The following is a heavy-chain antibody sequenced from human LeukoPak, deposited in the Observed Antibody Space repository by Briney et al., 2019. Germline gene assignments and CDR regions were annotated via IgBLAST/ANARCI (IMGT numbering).Heavy chain of an antibody. J-gene: IGHJ4*02. D-gene: IGHD6-13*01. Sequence: SETLSLTCTVSGGSISSYYWSWIRQPAGKGLEWIGRVYTSGSTNYNPSLKSRVTISVDTSKNQFSLKLSSVTAADTAVYYCARHGDSSSWNDYWGQGTLVTVSS. CDR3: ARHGDSSSWNDY. CDR2: VYTSGST. CDR1: GGSISSYY. V-gene: IGHV4-4*07.